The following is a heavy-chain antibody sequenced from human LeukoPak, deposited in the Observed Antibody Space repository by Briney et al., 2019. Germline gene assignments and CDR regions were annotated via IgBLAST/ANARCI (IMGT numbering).Heavy chain of an antibody. CDR3: ARDGYNSGYFDY. V-gene: IGHV4-30-4*01. J-gene: IGHJ4*02. CDR2: IYYSRST. Sequence: SPQTLSLTCTVSGASTSSGGYYWNWIRQPPGKGLEWIGYIYYSRSTSYSPSLKSRLTISVDTSKNQFSLKLSSVTAADTAVYYCARDGYNSGYFDYWGQGTLVTVSS. D-gene: IGHD5-24*01. CDR1: GASTSSGGYY.